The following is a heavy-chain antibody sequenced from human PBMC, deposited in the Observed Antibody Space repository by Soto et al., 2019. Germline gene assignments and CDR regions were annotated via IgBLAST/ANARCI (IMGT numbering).Heavy chain of an antibody. CDR1: GGSISSYY. CDR3: ARGSGRHAFDI. Sequence: QVQLQESGPGLVKPSETLSLTCTVSGGSISSYYLSWIRQPPGKGLEWIGYIYYSGSTNYNPSLKSRVTISVDTSKNQFSLKLSSVTAADTAVYYCARGSGRHAFDIWGQGTMVTVSS. CDR2: IYYSGST. J-gene: IGHJ3*02. V-gene: IGHV4-59*08. D-gene: IGHD2-15*01.